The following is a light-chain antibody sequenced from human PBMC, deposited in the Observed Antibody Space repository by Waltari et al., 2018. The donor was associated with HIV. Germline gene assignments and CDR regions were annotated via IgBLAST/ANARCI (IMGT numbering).Light chain of an antibody. CDR1: QTITSN. V-gene: IGKV3-15*01. CDR3: QQYENWPPLT. J-gene: IGKJ4*01. Sequence: EIVMTQSPATLAVSPGERATLSCRASQTITSNLAWYQHKPGQAPRLLIFGASTRATGIPARFSGSGSGTDFTLTISSLQSEDFAIYYCQQYENWPPLTFGGGTRVEIK. CDR2: GAS.